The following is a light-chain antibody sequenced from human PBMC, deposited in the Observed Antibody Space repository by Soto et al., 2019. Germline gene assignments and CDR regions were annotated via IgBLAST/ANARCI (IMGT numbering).Light chain of an antibody. Sequence: EIVMTQSPATLSVSPGERATLSCGAGESISNNLSWYQQKPFQAPRLLIYGAATRAAGIPARFSGRGSGTEFTLTISSLQSEDFGVYYCQQYSNWPGTFGQGTKVDI. J-gene: IGKJ1*01. CDR2: GAA. CDR1: ESISNN. V-gene: IGKV3-15*01. CDR3: QQYSNWPGT.